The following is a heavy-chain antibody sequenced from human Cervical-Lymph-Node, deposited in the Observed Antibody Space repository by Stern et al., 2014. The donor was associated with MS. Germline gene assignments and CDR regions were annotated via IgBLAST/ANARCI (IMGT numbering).Heavy chain of an antibody. D-gene: IGHD6-19*01. Sequence: VQLVESGAEVKTPGASVKLSCKASGYTFTSYYMHWVRQAPGQGLGWMGIINPSGGSTSYAKKFQGRVTMTRDTSTSTVYMELSSLRSEDTAVYYCAREVAGHRLGMMDVWGQGTSVTVSS. CDR1: GYTFTSYY. CDR3: AREVAGHRLGMMDV. J-gene: IGHJ6*02. V-gene: IGHV1-46*01. CDR2: INPSGGST.